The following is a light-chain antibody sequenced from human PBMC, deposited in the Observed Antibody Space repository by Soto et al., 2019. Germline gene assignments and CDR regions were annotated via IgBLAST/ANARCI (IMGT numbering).Light chain of an antibody. CDR3: QQTESYPST. CDR2: GAS. Sequence: EIVLTQSPGTLSLSPGERATLSCRASQSVSSSYLAWYQQKPGQAPRLLIYGASSRATGIPARFSGSGSGTDFTLTISSLEPEDFAVYYCQQTESYPSTFGGGTKVDIK. J-gene: IGKJ4*01. V-gene: IGKV3-20*01. CDR1: QSVSSSY.